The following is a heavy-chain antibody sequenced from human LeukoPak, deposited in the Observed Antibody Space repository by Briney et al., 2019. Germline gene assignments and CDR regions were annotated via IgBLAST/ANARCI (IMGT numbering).Heavy chain of an antibody. D-gene: IGHD3-22*01. J-gene: IGHJ4*02. V-gene: IGHV4-39*07. Sequence: SETLSLTCTVSGGSISSSSYYWGWIRQPPGKELEWIGSIYYSGSTYYNPSLKSRVTISVDTSKNQFSLKLSSVTAADTAVYYCARNLPSYYYDSSGHGVDYWGQGTLVTVSS. CDR1: GGSISSSSYY. CDR3: ARNLPSYYYDSSGHGVDY. CDR2: IYYSGST.